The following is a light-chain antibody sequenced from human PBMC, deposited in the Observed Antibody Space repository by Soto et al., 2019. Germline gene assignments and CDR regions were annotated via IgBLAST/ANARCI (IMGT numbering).Light chain of an antibody. CDR2: EVS. J-gene: IGLJ2*01. CDR1: SSHLGASNY. V-gene: IGLV2-14*01. CDR3: SSYAVSTPLVI. Sequence: QSVLTQPASVSGSPGQSITISCTGTSSHLGASNYKFVSWYQQPPGKAPKLIIFEVSYRPSGVSNRFSGSKSGNTASLTISGLRAEDEADYYCSSYAVSTPLVIFGGGTKVTVL.